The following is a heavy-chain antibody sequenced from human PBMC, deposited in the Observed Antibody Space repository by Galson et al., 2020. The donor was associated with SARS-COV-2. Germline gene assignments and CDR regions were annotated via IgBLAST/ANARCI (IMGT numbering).Heavy chain of an antibody. CDR3: AKDVPYAGYEFES. J-gene: IGHJ4*02. D-gene: IGHD5-12*01. Sequence: GGSLRLSCAASGFSVDNYAMSWVRQAPGRGLEWVSGISGSDDSSYYADSVKGRFDISRDTSKNTLNLQMKSLRAEDTAVYYCAKDVPYAGYEFESWGQGTLVTVSS. CDR1: GFSVDNYA. V-gene: IGHV3-23*01. CDR2: ISGSDDSS.